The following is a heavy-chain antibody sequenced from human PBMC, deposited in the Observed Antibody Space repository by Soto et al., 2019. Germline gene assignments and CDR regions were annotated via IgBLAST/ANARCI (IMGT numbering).Heavy chain of an antibody. CDR3: TRDSFDETTYYGMDV. D-gene: IGHD4-4*01. CDR2: INRDGSSA. Sequence: EVQLVESGGGLVQPGGSRRLSCAASGFTFSSYWMHWVRQAPGKGLVWFSRINRDGSSASYADSVKGRFTISRDNAKSKLYLQMNSLGAADTAMYFCTRDSFDETTYYGMDVWGQGTTVTVSS. V-gene: IGHV3-74*01. J-gene: IGHJ6*02. CDR1: GFTFSSYW.